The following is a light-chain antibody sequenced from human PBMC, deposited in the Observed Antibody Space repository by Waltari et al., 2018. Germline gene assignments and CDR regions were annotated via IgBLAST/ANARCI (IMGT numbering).Light chain of an antibody. Sequence: QSALTQPASVSGSPGQSITISCTGTSGDVGGYDLVSWYQQHPGKAPKLIIYDATNRPSGFSDRFSASTSGNTASLTISDLRPEDEAEYYCSSFTSSSTGIFGSGTTVTVL. J-gene: IGLJ1*01. V-gene: IGLV2-14*03. CDR3: SSFTSSSTGI. CDR1: SGDVGGYDL. CDR2: DAT.